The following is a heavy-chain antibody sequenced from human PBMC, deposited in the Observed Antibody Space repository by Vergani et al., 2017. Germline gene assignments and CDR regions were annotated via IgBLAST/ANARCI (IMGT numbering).Heavy chain of an antibody. Sequence: QVQLVESGGGVVQPGRSLRLSCAASGFTFSSYGMHWVRQAPGKGLGWVAVIWYDGSNKYYADSVKGRFTISRDNSKNTLYLQMNSLRAEDTAVYYCARESIAVAGAYYYYCYGMDVWGQGTTVTVSS. CDR2: IWYDGSNK. CDR1: GFTFSSYG. J-gene: IGHJ6*02. V-gene: IGHV3-33*01. D-gene: IGHD6-19*01. CDR3: ARESIAVAGAYYYYCYGMDV.